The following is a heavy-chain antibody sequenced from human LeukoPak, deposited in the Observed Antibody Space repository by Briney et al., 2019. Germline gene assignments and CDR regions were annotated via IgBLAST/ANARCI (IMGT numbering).Heavy chain of an antibody. J-gene: IGHJ4*02. CDR1: GFTFSSYA. CDR2: ISGSGGST. Sequence: GGSLRLSCAASGFTFSSYAMSWVRQAPGKGLEWVSAISGSGGSTYYADSVKGRFTSSRDNSKNTLYLQMNSLRAEDTAVYYGAKVREMGLRYYCDYWGQGTLVTVSS. V-gene: IGHV3-23*01. CDR3: AKVREMGLRYYCDY. D-gene: IGHD5-24*01.